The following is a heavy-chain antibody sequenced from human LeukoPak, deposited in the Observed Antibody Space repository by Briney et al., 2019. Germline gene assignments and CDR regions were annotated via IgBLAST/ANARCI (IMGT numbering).Heavy chain of an antibody. Sequence: GGSLRLSCAASGFTFSSYEMNWVRRAPGKGLEGGSYISSSGRTIHYADSVKGRFTISRDNAKNSLYLQMNSLRAEDTAVYYCARGFIAGYGMDVWGQGTTVTVSS. V-gene: IGHV3-48*03. J-gene: IGHJ6*02. CDR3: ARGFIAGYGMDV. CDR1: GFTFSSYE. CDR2: ISSSGRTI. D-gene: IGHD6-13*01.